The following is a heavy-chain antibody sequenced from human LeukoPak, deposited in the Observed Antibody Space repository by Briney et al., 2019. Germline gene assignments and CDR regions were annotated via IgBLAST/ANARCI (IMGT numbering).Heavy chain of an antibody. CDR1: GGTFSSYA. V-gene: IGHV1-69*06. CDR2: IIPIFGTA. CDR3: ARDRSGRSGSYALPDY. D-gene: IGHD1-26*01. J-gene: IGHJ4*02. Sequence: SVKVSCKASGGTFSSYAISWMRQAPGQGLEWMGRIIPIFGTANYAQKFQGRVTITADKSTSTAYMELSSLRSEDTAVYYCARDRSGRSGSYALPDYWGQGTLVTVSS.